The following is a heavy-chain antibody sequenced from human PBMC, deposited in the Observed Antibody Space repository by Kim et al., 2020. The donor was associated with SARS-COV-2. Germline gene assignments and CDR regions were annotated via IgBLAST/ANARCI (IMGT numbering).Heavy chain of an antibody. D-gene: IGHD3-10*01. Sequence: ARKFQGRVTMTRDTSTSTVYMGLSSLRSEDTAVYYCARRGVRGVIKAFDYWGQGTLVTVSS. V-gene: IGHV1-46*01. J-gene: IGHJ4*02. CDR3: ARRGVRGVIKAFDY.